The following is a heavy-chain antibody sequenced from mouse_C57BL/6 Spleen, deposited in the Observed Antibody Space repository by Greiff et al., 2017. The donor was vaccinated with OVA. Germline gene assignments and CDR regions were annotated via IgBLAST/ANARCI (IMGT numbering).Heavy chain of an antibody. CDR1: GFTFSSYG. V-gene: IGHV5-6*02. CDR2: ISSGGSYT. CDR3: ARQKSQFNYFDY. J-gene: IGHJ2*01. Sequence: DVKLVESGGDLVKPGGSLKLSCAASGFTFSSYGMSWVRQTPDKRLEWVATISSGGSYTYYPDSVKGRFTISRDNAKNTLYLQMSSLKSEDTAMYYCARQKSQFNYFDYWGQGTTLTVSS.